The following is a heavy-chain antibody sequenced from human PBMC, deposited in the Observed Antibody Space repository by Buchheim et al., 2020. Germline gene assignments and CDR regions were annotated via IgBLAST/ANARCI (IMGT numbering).Heavy chain of an antibody. CDR3: AKDRSSGWYVRPYYYYGMDV. CDR1: GFTFSSYG. CDR2: ISYDGSNK. D-gene: IGHD6-19*01. J-gene: IGHJ6*02. Sequence: QVQLVESGGGVVQPGRSLRLSCAASGFTFSSYGMHWVRQAPGKGLEWVAVISYDGSNKYYADSVKGRFTISRDNSKNKQYLQMNSLRAEDTAVYYCAKDRSSGWYVRPYYYYGMDVWGQGTT. V-gene: IGHV3-30*18.